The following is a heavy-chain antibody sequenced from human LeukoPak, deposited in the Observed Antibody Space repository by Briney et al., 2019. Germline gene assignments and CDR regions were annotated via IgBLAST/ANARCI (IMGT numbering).Heavy chain of an antibody. V-gene: IGHV3-48*02. J-gene: IGHJ4*02. D-gene: IGHD6-13*01. CDR2: ISSSSTI. CDR3: ARDGYSSSWYDYYFDY. CDR1: GFTFSSYS. Sequence: PGGSLRLSCAASGFTFSSYSMNWVRQAPGKGLEWVSYISSSSTIYYADSVKGRFTISRDNAKNSLYLQMNSLRDEDTAVYYCARDGYSSSWYDYYFDYWGQGTLVTVSS.